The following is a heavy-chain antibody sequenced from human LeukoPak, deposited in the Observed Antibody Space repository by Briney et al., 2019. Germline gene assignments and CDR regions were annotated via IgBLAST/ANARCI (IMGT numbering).Heavy chain of an antibody. CDR1: GYTFTDYY. J-gene: IGHJ4*02. Sequence: GESLKISCKTSGYTFTDYYIHWVRQAPGQGLEWMGWINPKSADINYSQKFQGRVTMTRDTSINTAYMELSRLRSDDTAVYYCARGGGSIFGVLIDWGQGTLVPVSS. CDR2: INPKSADI. CDR3: ARGGGSIFGVLID. D-gene: IGHD3-3*01. V-gene: IGHV1-2*02.